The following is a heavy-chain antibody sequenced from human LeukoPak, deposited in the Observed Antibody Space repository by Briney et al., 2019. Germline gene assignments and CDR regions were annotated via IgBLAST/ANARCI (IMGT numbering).Heavy chain of an antibody. CDR1: GYAFTNFG. Sequence: AAVKVSCKASGYAFTNFGISWVRQAPGQGLELMGWISPYNGNTDYPQKVRGRGTMTTDTSTSTAYMELRSLRSDDTAVYYCARGGVGHCSGGSCPTSWFDPWGQGTLVTVSS. CDR3: ARGGVGHCSGGSCPTSWFDP. D-gene: IGHD2-15*01. V-gene: IGHV1-18*01. CDR2: ISPYNGNT. J-gene: IGHJ5*02.